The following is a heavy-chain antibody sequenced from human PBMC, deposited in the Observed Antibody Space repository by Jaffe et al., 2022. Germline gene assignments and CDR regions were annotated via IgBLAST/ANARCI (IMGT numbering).Heavy chain of an antibody. CDR2: ISGRGGST. Sequence: EVQLLESGGGLVQPGGSLRLSCAGSGFTFNNYAVTWVRQAPGKGLEWVSAISGRGGSTSYADSVKGRFIISRDDSKNTVYLQMNSLRDEDTAVYYCACEGFDYWGQGTLVTVSS. V-gene: IGHV3-23*01. J-gene: IGHJ4*02. CDR1: GFTFNNYA. CDR3: ACEGFDY.